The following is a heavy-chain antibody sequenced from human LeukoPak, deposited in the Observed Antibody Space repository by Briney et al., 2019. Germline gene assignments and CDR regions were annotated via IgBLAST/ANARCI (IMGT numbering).Heavy chain of an antibody. D-gene: IGHD6-13*01. CDR3: AKAHSSRFSPFDY. Sequence: AGGTLRLSCAASGFTFSSYGMSWVRQAPGKGLEGVSAIIGSGDSTYYADSVKGRLTISRENSKNRMYLQMNTLRAEDTAVYYCAKAHSSRFSPFDYWGQGSLVTVSS. V-gene: IGHV3-23*01. J-gene: IGHJ4*02. CDR1: GFTFSSYG. CDR2: IIGSGDST.